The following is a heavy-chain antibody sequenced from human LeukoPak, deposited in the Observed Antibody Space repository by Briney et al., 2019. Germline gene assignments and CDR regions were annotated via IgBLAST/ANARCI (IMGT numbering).Heavy chain of an antibody. D-gene: IGHD3-22*01. Sequence: PGGSLRLSCAASGFTFSNFWMPWVRQAPGKGLVWVSRMNLDGTITDYADSVKGRFTISRDNAKNTLYLDLSSLRADDTALYYCARGGSYYDSSGFDSWGQGTLVTVSS. CDR2: MNLDGTIT. J-gene: IGHJ4*02. CDR1: GFTFSNFW. CDR3: ARGGSYYDSSGFDS. V-gene: IGHV3-74*01.